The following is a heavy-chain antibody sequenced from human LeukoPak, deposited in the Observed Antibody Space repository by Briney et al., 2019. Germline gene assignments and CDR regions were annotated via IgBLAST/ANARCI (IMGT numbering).Heavy chain of an antibody. CDR1: GYTFTGYY. Sequence: ASVKVSCKASGYTFTGYYMHWVRQAPGQGLEWMGWINPNSGGTNYAQKFQGRVTMTRDTSISTAYMELGRLRSDDTAVYYCAREGFSGSYRLFDYWGQGTLVTVSS. D-gene: IGHD3-16*02. J-gene: IGHJ4*02. V-gene: IGHV1-2*02. CDR3: AREGFSGSYRLFDY. CDR2: INPNSGGT.